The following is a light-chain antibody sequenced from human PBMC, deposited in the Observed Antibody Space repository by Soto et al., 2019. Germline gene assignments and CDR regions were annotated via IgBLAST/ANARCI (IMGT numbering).Light chain of an antibody. CDR1: QDIHSF. V-gene: IGKV1-33*01. CDR3: QHYDSLPLT. J-gene: IGKJ4*01. Sequence: DIQMTQSPSSLSASVGDRVTIACQATQDIHSFLAWYQQKPGKAPKFLIFDASNLERGVPSRFSGSGSGTDFTFTISSLQPEDIATYFCQHYDSLPLTFGGGTKVEV. CDR2: DAS.